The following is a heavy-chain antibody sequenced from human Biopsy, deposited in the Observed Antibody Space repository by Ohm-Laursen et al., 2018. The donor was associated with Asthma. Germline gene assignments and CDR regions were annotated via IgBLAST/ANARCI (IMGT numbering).Heavy chain of an antibody. D-gene: IGHD3-9*01. CDR1: GDSFSNYA. CDR3: ARTYFDFLTGQVHDAFAM. J-gene: IGHJ3*02. CDR2: LIPVLGTP. V-gene: IGHV1-69*01. Sequence: GSSVKVSCKASGDSFSNYAISWVRQAPGQGLEWMGGLIPVLGTPDHAQMFEGRVTITADESASTAYMDLSSLRSEDTAVYYCARTYFDFLTGQVHDAFAMWGQGTTVTVSS.